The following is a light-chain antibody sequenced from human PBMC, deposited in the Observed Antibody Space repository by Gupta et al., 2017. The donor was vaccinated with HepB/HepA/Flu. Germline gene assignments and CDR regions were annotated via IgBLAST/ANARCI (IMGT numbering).Light chain of an antibody. CDR3: AAWDDSLSGV. J-gene: IGLJ3*02. Sequence: QSVLTQPPPASGPPGQTHTISCPGSSSNIGSNYVYWYQQLPGTAPKLLIYRNNQRPSGVPDRFSGSKSGTSASLAISGLRSEDEADYCCAAWDDSLSGVFGGGTKLTVL. CDR2: RNN. CDR1: SSNIGSNY. V-gene: IGLV1-47*01.